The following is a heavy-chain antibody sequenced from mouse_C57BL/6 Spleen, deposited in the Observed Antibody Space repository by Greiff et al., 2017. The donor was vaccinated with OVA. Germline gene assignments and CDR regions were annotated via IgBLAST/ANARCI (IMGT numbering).Heavy chain of an antibody. J-gene: IGHJ3*01. Sequence: EVQLQQSGPELVKPGASVKISCKASGYSFTGYYMNWVKQSPEKSLEWIGEINPSTGGTTYNQKFKAKATLTVDKSSSTAYMQLKSLTSEDSAVXYCATYGSRGFAYWGQGTLVTVSA. CDR1: GYSFTGYY. CDR2: INPSTGGT. D-gene: IGHD1-1*01. CDR3: ATYGSRGFAY. V-gene: IGHV1-42*01.